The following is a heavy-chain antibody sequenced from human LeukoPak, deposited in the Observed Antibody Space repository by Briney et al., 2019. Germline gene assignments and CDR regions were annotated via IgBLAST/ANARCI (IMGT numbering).Heavy chain of an antibody. Sequence: ASETLSLTCAVSGYSVSSGYYWGWIRQPPGKGLEWIGSMYHSGSTYYNPSLQSRVTISVDTSKNQFSLKVTSVTAADTAVYYCARGRGYNAFDYWGQGTLVTVSP. CDR1: GYSVSSGYY. CDR2: MYHSGST. J-gene: IGHJ4*02. CDR3: ARGRGYNAFDY. D-gene: IGHD5-24*01. V-gene: IGHV4-38-2*01.